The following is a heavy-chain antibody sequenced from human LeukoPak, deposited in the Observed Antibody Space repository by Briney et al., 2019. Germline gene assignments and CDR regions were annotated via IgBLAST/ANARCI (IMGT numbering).Heavy chain of an antibody. V-gene: IGHV1-69*13. CDR2: IIPIFGTA. CDR3: TRGASHYGSSGPDY. J-gene: IGHJ4*02. D-gene: IGHD3-10*01. Sequence: ASVKVSCKASGGTFSSYAISWVRQAPGQGLEWMGGIIPIFGTANYAQKFQGRVTITADESTSTAYMELSSLRSEDTAVYYCTRGASHYGSSGPDYWGQGTLVTVSS. CDR1: GGTFSSYA.